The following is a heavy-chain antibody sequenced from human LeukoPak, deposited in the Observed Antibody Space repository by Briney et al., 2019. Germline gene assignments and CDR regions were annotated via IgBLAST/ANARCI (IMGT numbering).Heavy chain of an antibody. V-gene: IGHV4-30-4*08. Sequence: SQTLSLTCAVSGGSISSGDYYWSWIRQPPGKGLEWIGYIYYSGSTYYNPSLKSRVTISVDTSKNQFSLKLSSVTAADTAVYYCARARQWDYYYDSSGYSFDYWGQGTLVTVSS. CDR3: ARARQWDYYYDSSGYSFDY. CDR2: IYYSGST. D-gene: IGHD3-22*01. CDR1: GGSISSGDYY. J-gene: IGHJ4*02.